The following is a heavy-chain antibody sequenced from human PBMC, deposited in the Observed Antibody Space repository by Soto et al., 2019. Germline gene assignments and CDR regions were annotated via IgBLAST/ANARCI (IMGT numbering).Heavy chain of an antibody. D-gene: IGHD2-2*01. CDR1: GYSFTSYW. J-gene: IGHJ6*02. V-gene: IGHV5-51*01. CDR3: ARHYCSSTSCYLVYYYYYCMDV. CDR2: IYPGDSDT. Sequence: GESLKISCKGSGYSFTSYWIGWGRQMPGKGLEWMGIIYPGDSDTRYIPSFQGQVTISADKSISTAYLQWSSLKASDTAMYYCARHYCSSTSCYLVYYYYYCMDVWGQGTTVTVSS.